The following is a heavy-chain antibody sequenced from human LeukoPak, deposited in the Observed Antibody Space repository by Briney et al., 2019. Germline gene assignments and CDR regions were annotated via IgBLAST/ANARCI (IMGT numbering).Heavy chain of an antibody. J-gene: IGHJ5*02. V-gene: IGHV1-46*01. CDR2: INPIGGTT. CDR1: GYTFTSYY. Sequence: ASVKVSCKTSGYTFTSYYIHWTRQAPGQGPEWMGIINPIGGTTDYAQKFQGRVTMTRDTSTSTVYMELSSLSPEDTAVYYCARQQGLQNLNFDHWGQGTLVTVSS. CDR3: ARQQGLQNLNFDH. D-gene: IGHD4-11*01.